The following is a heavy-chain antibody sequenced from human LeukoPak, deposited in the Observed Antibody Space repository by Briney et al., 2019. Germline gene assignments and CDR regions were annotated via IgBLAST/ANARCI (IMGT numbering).Heavy chain of an antibody. CDR2: IYYSGST. J-gene: IGHJ3*02. V-gene: IGHV4-59*11. CDR3: ARETITMVRGVMSWAFDI. D-gene: IGHD3-10*01. Sequence: SETLSLTCTVSGGSISSHYWSWIRQPPGKGLEWIGYIYYSGSTNYNPSLKSRVTISVDTSKNQFSLKLSSVTAADTAMYYCARETITMVRGVMSWAFDIWGQGTMVTVSS. CDR1: GGSISSHY.